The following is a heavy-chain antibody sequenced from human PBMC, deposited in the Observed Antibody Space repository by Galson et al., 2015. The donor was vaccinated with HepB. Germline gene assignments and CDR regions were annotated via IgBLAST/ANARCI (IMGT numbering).Heavy chain of an antibody. CDR1: GYTLTELS. V-gene: IGHV1-24*01. Sequence: SVKVSCKVSGYTLTELSMHWVRQAPGKGLEWMGGFDPEDGETIYAQKFQGRVTMTEDTSTDTAYMELSSLRSEDTAVYYCATTNTMVRGVITPFDYWGQGTLVTVSS. J-gene: IGHJ4*02. D-gene: IGHD3-10*01. CDR3: ATTNTMVRGVITPFDY. CDR2: FDPEDGET.